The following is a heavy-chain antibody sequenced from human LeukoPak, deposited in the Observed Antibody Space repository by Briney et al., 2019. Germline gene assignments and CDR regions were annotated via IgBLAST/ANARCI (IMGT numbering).Heavy chain of an antibody. CDR1: GYIFTNYA. V-gene: IGHV1-69*13. Sequence: ASVKVSCKASGYIFTNYALRWVRQAPGQGLEWMGGIIPIFGTANYAQKFQGRVTITADESTSTAYMELSSLRSEDTAVYYCASLSGIAAAGGNWFDPWGQGTLVTVSS. D-gene: IGHD6-13*01. CDR3: ASLSGIAAAGGNWFDP. J-gene: IGHJ5*02. CDR2: IIPIFGTA.